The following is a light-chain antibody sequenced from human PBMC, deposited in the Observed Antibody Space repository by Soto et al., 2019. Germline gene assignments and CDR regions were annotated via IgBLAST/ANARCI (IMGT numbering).Light chain of an antibody. Sequence: QSALTQPPSVSGAPGQRVTISCTGSSSNIGAGYDVHWYQQLPGTAPKLLIYGNSNRPSGVPDRFSGSKSGTSASLAITGLQAEDEADYYCQSYDSSLSGSPVFGGGTKVTVL. CDR1: SSNIGAGYD. CDR2: GNS. J-gene: IGLJ2*01. CDR3: QSYDSSLSGSPV. V-gene: IGLV1-40*01.